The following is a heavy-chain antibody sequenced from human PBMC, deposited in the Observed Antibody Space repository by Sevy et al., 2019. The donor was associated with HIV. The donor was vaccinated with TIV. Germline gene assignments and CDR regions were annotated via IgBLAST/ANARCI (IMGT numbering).Heavy chain of an antibody. CDR1: GFTFSSYA. CDR2: ISGSGGST. D-gene: IGHD6-13*01. CDR3: AKSYSSSGVTFDY. J-gene: IGHJ4*02. Sequence: GALRLSCAASGFTFSSYAMSWVRQAPGKGLEWVSAISGSGGSTYYADSVKGRFTISRDNSKNTLYLQMNSLRAEDTAVYYCAKSYSSSGVTFDYWGQGTLVTVSS. V-gene: IGHV3-23*01.